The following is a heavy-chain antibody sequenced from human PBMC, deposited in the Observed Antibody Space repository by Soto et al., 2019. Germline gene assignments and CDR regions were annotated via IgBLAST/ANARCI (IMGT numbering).Heavy chain of an antibody. D-gene: IGHD6-19*01. CDR2: ISYDGSNK. J-gene: IGHJ6*02. CDR3: AKDRGLARDYYYYGMDV. V-gene: IGHV3-30*18. Sequence: QVQLVESGGGVVQPGRSLRLSCAASGFTFSSYGMHWVRQAPGKGLEWVAVISYDGSNKYYADSVKGRFTISRDNSKNXLYLQMNSLRAEDTAVYYCAKDRGLARDYYYYGMDVWGQGTTVTVSS. CDR1: GFTFSSYG.